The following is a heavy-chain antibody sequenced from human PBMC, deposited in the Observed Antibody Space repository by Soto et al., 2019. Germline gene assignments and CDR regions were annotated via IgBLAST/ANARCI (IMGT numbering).Heavy chain of an antibody. Sequence: EVQLVESGGGLVQPGGSLRLSCADSGFSFISYWRHWFRQGPGKGLVWVSRINTDGSSTNYADSVKGRFTISRDNAKNTLYLQMNSLRAEDTAVYYCARSPGGYYIDWGQGTMVTVSS. D-gene: IGHD3-9*01. CDR3: ARSPGGYYID. V-gene: IGHV3-74*01. CDR1: GFSFISYW. CDR2: INTDGSST. J-gene: IGHJ3*01.